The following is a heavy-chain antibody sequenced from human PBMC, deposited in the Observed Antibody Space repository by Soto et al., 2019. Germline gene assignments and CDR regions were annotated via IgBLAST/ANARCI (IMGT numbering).Heavy chain of an antibody. CDR2: ISYDGSNK. CDR1: GFTFSSYG. J-gene: IGHJ4*02. CDR3: AKDQYYYDSRGVDFDY. Sequence: GGSLRLSCAASGFTFSSYGMHWVRQAPGKGLEWVAVISYDGSNKYYADSVKGRFTISRDNSKNTLYLQMNSLRAEDTAVYYCAKDQYYYDSRGVDFDYWGQGTLVTVSS. V-gene: IGHV3-30*18. D-gene: IGHD3-22*01.